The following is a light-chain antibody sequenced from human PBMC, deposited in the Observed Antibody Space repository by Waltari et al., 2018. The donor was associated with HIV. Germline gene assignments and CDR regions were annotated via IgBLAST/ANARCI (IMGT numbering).Light chain of an antibody. CDR1: SSDIGAYDS. Sequence: QSALTQPPSASGSLGQSVTISCTGSSSDIGAYDSVSWFQQHPHSAPKLLLYEVTKRLSGFPARFSGSSSGDTAFLSVSGLQPDDSAAYFCSSYGDNIRVLFGGGTNLTVL. J-gene: IGLJ2*01. CDR2: EVT. CDR3: SSYGDNIRVL. V-gene: IGLV2-8*01.